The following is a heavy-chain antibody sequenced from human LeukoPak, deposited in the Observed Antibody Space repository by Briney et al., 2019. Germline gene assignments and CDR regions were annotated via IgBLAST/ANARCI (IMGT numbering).Heavy chain of an antibody. Sequence: SDTLSLTCTLSGDSFDRYFWSCIRQPPGEGLEWLGYIYTTERTKYNPPLKSRVTISVDTSKNQFSLHLNSVTAADTAVYYCARLFGDGYNRGVMDVWGKGTTVSVSS. CDR2: IYTTERT. CDR3: ARLFGDGYNRGVMDV. J-gene: IGHJ6*03. D-gene: IGHD5-24*01. V-gene: IGHV4-4*09. CDR1: GDSFDRYF.